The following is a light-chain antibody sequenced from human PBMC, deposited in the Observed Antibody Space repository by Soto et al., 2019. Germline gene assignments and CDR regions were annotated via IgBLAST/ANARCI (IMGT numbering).Light chain of an antibody. CDR1: HSISSW. CDR2: HAS. CDR3: QQYNSYS. Sequence: DIQMTQSPSTLSASVGDRVTITCRASHSISSWLAWYQQKPGKAPKVLIYHASNLQSGVPSRFSGSGSGTEFTLTISSLQPDDFATYYCQQYNSYSFGQGTKVDIK. J-gene: IGKJ1*01. V-gene: IGKV1-5*01.